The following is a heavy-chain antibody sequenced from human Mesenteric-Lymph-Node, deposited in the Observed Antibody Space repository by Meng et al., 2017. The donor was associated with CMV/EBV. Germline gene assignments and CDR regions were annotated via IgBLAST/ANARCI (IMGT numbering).Heavy chain of an antibody. V-gene: IGHV4-39*07. J-gene: IGHJ4*02. CDR1: GGSISSSSYY. Sequence: GSLRLSCTVSGGSISSSSYYWGWIRQPPGKGLEWIGEINHSGSTNYNPSLKSRVTISVDTSKNQFSLKLSSVTAADTAVYYWARETGIAVAGTFDYWGQGTLVTVSS. CDR3: ARETGIAVAGTFDY. D-gene: IGHD6-19*01. CDR2: INHSGST.